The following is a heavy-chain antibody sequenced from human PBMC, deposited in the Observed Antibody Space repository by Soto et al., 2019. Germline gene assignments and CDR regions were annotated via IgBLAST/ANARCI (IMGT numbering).Heavy chain of an antibody. J-gene: IGHJ6*02. CDR1: GFTFSSYG. Sequence: QVQLVESGGGVVQPGRSLRLSCAASGFTFSSYGMHWVRQAPGKGLEWVAVISYDGSNKYYADSVKGRFTISRDNSKNTXXLQMNSLRAEDTAVYYCAAYSSSWDKSYYYYGMDVWGQGTTVTVSS. V-gene: IGHV3-30*03. D-gene: IGHD6-13*01. CDR2: ISYDGSNK. CDR3: AAYSSSWDKSYYYYGMDV.